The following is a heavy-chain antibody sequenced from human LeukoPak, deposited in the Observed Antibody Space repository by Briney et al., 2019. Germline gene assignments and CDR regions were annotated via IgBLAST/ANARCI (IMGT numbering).Heavy chain of an antibody. V-gene: IGHV4-59*01. CDR1: GGSISTYY. J-gene: IGHJ4*02. CDR3: ARDAGAFGDYIPT. Sequence: PSETLSLTCNVSGGSISTYYWSWIRQPPGKGLEWIGYIDDSGSTNYNPSLKSRVTISIDTSKNHFSLKLSSVTAADTAVYFRARDAGAFGDYIPTWGQGTLVSVSS. CDR2: IDDSGST. D-gene: IGHD4-17*01.